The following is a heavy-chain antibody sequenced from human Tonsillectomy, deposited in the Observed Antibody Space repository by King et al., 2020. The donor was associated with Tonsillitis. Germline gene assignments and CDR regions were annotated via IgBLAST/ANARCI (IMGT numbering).Heavy chain of an antibody. D-gene: IGHD1-26*01. V-gene: IGHV3-30*18. J-gene: IGHJ4*02. CDR2: ISYDGSNK. Sequence: QLVQSGGGVVQPGRSLRLSCAASGFTFSSYGMHWVRQAPGKGLEWVAVISYDGSNKYYADSVKGRFTISRDNSKNTLYLQMNSLRAEDTAVYYCAKGRFGWENDYRGQGTLVTVSS. CDR1: GFTFSSYG. CDR3: AKGRFGWENDY.